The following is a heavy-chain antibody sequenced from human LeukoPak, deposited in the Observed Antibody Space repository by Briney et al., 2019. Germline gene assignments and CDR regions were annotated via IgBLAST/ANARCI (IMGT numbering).Heavy chain of an antibody. J-gene: IGHJ6*03. CDR1: GGTFSSYA. D-gene: IGHD2-2*01. CDR2: IIPIFGTA. V-gene: IGHV1-69*05. CDR3: ARSNWDCSSTSCYLFSGQGYYYYYMDV. Sequence: SVKVSCKASGGTFSSYAISWVRQAPGQGLEWMGGIIPIFGTANYAQKFQGRVTITTDESTSTAYMELSSLRSEDTAVFYCARSNWDCSSTSCYLFSGQGYYYYYMDVWGKGTTVTVSS.